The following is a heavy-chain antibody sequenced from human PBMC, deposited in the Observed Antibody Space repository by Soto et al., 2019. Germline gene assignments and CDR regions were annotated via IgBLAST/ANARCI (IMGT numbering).Heavy chain of an antibody. CDR1: GGSISSGGYY. CDR3: ARERYCSSTSCTLGYYYYGMDV. Sequence: TLSLTCTVSGGSISSGGYYWSWIRQHPGKGPEWIGYIYYSGSTYYNPSLKSRVTISVDTSKNQFSLKLSSVTAADTAVYYCARERYCSSTSCTLGYYYYGMDVWGQGTTVTVSS. CDR2: IYYSGST. D-gene: IGHD2-2*01. V-gene: IGHV4-31*03. J-gene: IGHJ6*02.